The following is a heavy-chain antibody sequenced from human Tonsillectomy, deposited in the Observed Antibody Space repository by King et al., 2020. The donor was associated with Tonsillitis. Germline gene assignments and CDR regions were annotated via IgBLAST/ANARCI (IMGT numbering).Heavy chain of an antibody. Sequence: QLVQSGPEVKKPGASVKVSCKASGYIFTNYGISWVRQAPGQGLEWMGWITPYNGNTNYAQKLQGRVTMTTDTSTSTAYMELRSLRSDDTAIYYCALEWIFDAFDIWGQGTVVTVSS. D-gene: IGHD3-3*01. J-gene: IGHJ3*02. CDR1: GYIFTNYG. CDR2: ITPYNGNT. CDR3: ALEWIFDAFDI. V-gene: IGHV1-18*04.